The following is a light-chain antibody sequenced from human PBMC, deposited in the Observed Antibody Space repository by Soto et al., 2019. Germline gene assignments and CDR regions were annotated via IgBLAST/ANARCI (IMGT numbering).Light chain of an antibody. CDR1: QSVDSN. Sequence: EIVMTQSPATLSVFPGERGTLSCRASQSVDSNLAWYQQKPGQAPRLLIFGASTRAAGIPARFSGSGSGTDFTLTISSPQSEDFAVYFCQQYDKWPLTFGGGSKVEIK. J-gene: IGKJ4*01. CDR3: QQYDKWPLT. CDR2: GAS. V-gene: IGKV3D-15*01.